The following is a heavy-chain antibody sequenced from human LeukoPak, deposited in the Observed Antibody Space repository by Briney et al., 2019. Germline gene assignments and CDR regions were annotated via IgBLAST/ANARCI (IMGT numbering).Heavy chain of an antibody. J-gene: IGHJ4*02. V-gene: IGHV3-7*01. CDR2: INQPGSEK. Sequence: GGSLRLSCAASKFTFSSYWMGWVRQAPGKGLEWVANINQPGSEKYYVDSVKGRFTISRDNAKNSLYLQMSSLRAEDTAVYYCARVGRWTAYYTDSGFDYWGQGTLVTVSS. CDR3: ARVGRWTAYYTDSGFDY. CDR1: KFTFSSYW. D-gene: IGHD3/OR15-3a*01.